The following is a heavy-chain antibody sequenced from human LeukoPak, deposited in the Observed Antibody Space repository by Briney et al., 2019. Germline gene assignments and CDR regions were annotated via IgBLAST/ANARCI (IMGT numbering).Heavy chain of an antibody. D-gene: IGHD3-22*01. Sequence: GGSLRLSCAASGFTFSSYWMSWVRQAPGKGLEWVANIKQDGSEKYYVDSVKGRFTISRDNAKNSLYLQMNSLRAEDTAVYYCARAKSDYYDSSGYSDYWGQGTLVTVFS. CDR3: ARAKSDYYDSSGYSDY. CDR1: GFTFSSYW. CDR2: IKQDGSEK. J-gene: IGHJ4*02. V-gene: IGHV3-7*01.